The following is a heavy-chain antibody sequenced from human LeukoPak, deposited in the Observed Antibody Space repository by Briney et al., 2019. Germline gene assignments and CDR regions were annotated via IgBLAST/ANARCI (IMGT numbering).Heavy chain of an antibody. CDR2: IIPIFGTA. Sequence: GASVKVSCKASGGTFSSYAISWVRQAPGQGLEWMGGIIPIFGTANYARKFQGRVTITADESTSTAYMELSSLRSEDTAVYYCARYYSGWYYFDCWGQGTLVTVSS. J-gene: IGHJ4*02. CDR1: GGTFSSYA. D-gene: IGHD6-19*01. CDR3: ARYYSGWYYFDC. V-gene: IGHV1-69*13.